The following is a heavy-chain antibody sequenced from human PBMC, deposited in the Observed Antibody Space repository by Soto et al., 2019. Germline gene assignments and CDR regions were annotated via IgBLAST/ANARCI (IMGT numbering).Heavy chain of an antibody. CDR2: TYYSENT. V-gene: IGHV4-31*03. CDR3: ARLSSSGWPIDS. CDR1: GGSISSGGYY. Sequence: SETLSLTCTVSGGSISSGGYYWNWIRQHPGKGLEWIGYTYYSENTYYNPSLNSRITISADTSKNRFSLKLSSVAAADTAVYYCARLSSSGWPIDSWGQGTLVTVSS. J-gene: IGHJ4*02. D-gene: IGHD6-19*01.